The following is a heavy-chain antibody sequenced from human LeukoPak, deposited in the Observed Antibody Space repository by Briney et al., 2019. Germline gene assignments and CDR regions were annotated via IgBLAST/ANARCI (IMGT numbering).Heavy chain of an antibody. J-gene: IGHJ4*02. Sequence: PSETLSLTCTVSGGSISSYYWSWIRQPPGEGLEWIGYIYYSGSTNYNPSLKSRVTISVDTSKNQFSLKLSSVTAADTAVYYCARQNYDSSGPRAYYFDYWGQGTLVTVSS. V-gene: IGHV4-59*08. CDR2: IYYSGST. CDR1: GGSISSYY. D-gene: IGHD3-22*01. CDR3: ARQNYDSSGPRAYYFDY.